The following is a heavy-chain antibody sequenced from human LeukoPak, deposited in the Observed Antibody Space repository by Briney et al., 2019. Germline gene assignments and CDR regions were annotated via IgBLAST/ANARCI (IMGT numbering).Heavy chain of an antibody. CDR2: INSDGSST. CDR1: GFTFSSYW. V-gene: IGHV3-74*01. CDR3: ARGYGGKSDY. Sequence: GGSLRLSCAASGFTFSSYWMHWVRHAPGKGLVWVSRINSDGSSTSFADSVKGRFTISRDNTKNTLYLQMNSLRAEDTAIYYCARGYGGKSDYWGQGTLVTVSS. D-gene: IGHD4-23*01. J-gene: IGHJ4*02.